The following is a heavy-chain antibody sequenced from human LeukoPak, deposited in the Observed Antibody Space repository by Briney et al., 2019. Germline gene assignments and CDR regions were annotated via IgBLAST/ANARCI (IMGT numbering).Heavy chain of an antibody. CDR1: GYTFTSYG. V-gene: IGHV1-18*01. Sequence: ASVKVSCKASGYTFTSYGISWVRQAPGQGLEWMGWISAYNGNTNYAQKLQGRVTMTTDTSTSTAYMELRSLRSDDTAVYYCATQMPLYNRNGRQEYYFDYWGQGTLVTVSS. CDR3: ATQMPLYNRNGRQEYYFDY. D-gene: IGHD1-20*01. CDR2: ISAYNGNT. J-gene: IGHJ4*02.